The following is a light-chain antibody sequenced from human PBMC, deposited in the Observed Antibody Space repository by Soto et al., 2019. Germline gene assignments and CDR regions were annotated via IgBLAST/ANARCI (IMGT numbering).Light chain of an antibody. CDR1: QSVLYSSNNKNY. CDR3: QQYYSTPWT. CDR2: WAS. J-gene: IGKJ1*01. V-gene: IGKV4-1*01. Sequence: DIVMTQSPDSLAVSLGERANINCKSSQSVLYSSNNKNYFTWYQKKPGQPPKLLIYWASTRESGVPDRFSGSGSGTDFTLTISSLQAEDVSVYYCQQYYSTPWTFGQGTKVEIK.